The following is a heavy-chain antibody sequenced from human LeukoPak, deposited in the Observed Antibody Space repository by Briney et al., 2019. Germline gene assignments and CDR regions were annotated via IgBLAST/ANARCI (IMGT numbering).Heavy chain of an antibody. J-gene: IGHJ6*02. Sequence: SETLSLTCTVSGGSISSGGYYWNWIRQHSGKGLEWIGYIFYGGSTYYNPSLKSRVTISVDTSKNQFSLKLSSVTAADTAVYYCARAEGMDVWGQGTTIIVSS. CDR1: GGSISSGGYY. CDR3: ARAEGMDV. CDR2: IFYGGST. V-gene: IGHV4-31*03.